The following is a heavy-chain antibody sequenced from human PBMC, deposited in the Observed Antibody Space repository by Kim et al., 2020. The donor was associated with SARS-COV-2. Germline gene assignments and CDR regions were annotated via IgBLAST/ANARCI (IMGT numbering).Heavy chain of an antibody. CDR2: IKQDGSAK. Sequence: GGSLRLSCAASGFIFSSHWRSWVRQAPGKGLEWVGNIKQDGSAKSYVDSVEGRFTISRDNAKNSLYLQMNNLRAEGTAMYYCVRGPKGDYYGMDVWGQGT. V-gene: IGHV3-7*03. J-gene: IGHJ6*02. CDR3: VRGPKGDYYGMDV. CDR1: GFIFSSHW.